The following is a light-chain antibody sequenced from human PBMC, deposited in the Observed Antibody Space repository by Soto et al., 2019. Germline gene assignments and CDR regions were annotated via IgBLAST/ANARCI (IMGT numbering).Light chain of an antibody. V-gene: IGKV3-20*01. J-gene: IGKJ1*01. CDR2: GAS. Sequence: IVLTQSPGTLSLSPGERATLFCRASQSVTTQLAWYQQKPGQAPRLIIHGASSRATGVPDRITGSGSGTDFTLSISRLEPEDFAVYYCQQYGGSTRKFGQGTKVDIK. CDR3: QQYGGSTRK. CDR1: QSVTTQ.